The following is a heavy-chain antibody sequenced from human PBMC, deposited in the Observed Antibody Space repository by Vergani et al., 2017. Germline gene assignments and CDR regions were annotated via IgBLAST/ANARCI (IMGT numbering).Heavy chain of an antibody. V-gene: IGHV3-48*03. CDR2: ISSSGSTI. D-gene: IGHD6-13*01. CDR1: GFTFSSYE. J-gene: IGHJ6*02. CDR3: ARGGSSWLYYYYGMDV. Sequence: EVQLVESGGGLVQPGGSLRLSCAASGFTFSSYEMNWVRQAPGKGLEWVSYISSSGSTIYYADSVKGRFTISRDNAKNSLYLQMNSLSAEDTAVYYWARGGSSWLYYYYGMDVWGQGTTVTVSS.